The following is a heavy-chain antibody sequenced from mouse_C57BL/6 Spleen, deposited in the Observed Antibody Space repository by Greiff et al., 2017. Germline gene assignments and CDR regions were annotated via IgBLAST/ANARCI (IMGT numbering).Heavy chain of an antibody. CDR2: IYPGDGDT. V-gene: IGHV1-80*01. D-gene: IGHD2-1*01. Sequence: VQLQQSGAELVKPGASVKISCKASGYAFSSYWMNWVKQRPGKGLEWIGQIYPGDGDTNYNGKFKGKATLTADKSSSTAYMQLSSLTSEDSAVYFCARSRGLGYGNYYFDYWGQGTTLTVSS. CDR1: GYAFSSYW. CDR3: ARSRGLGYGNYYFDY. J-gene: IGHJ2*01.